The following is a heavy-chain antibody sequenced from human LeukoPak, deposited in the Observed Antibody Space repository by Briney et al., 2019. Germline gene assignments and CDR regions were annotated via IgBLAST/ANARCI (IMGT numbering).Heavy chain of an antibody. D-gene: IGHD1-26*01. J-gene: IGHJ4*02. CDR2: ISGSGGST. Sequence: PGGSLRLSCAASGFTFSSYAMSWVRQAPGKGLEWVSAISGSGGSTYCADSVKGRFTISRDNSKNTLYLQMNSLRAEDTAVYYCAKNLVGVTPGANFWDYWGQGTLVTVSS. CDR3: AKNLVGVTPGANFWDY. V-gene: IGHV3-23*01. CDR1: GFTFSSYA.